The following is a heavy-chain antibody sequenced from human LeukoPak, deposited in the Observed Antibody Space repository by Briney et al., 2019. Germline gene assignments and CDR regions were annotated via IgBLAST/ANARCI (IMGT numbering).Heavy chain of an antibody. CDR3: ARDYVAYDPLVY. D-gene: IGHD3-3*01. Sequence: GGSLRLSCAASGFTFSSYNMNWVRQAPGKGLEWVSSISSSSTYIHYTDSVRGRFTISRDNAKNSLYLQMNSLRAEDTAVYWCARDYVAYDPLVYWGQGTLVTVSS. V-gene: IGHV3-21*01. CDR2: ISSSSTYI. CDR1: GFTFSSYN. J-gene: IGHJ4*02.